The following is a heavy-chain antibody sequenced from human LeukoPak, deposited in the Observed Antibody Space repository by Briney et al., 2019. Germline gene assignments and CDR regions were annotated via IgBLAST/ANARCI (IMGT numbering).Heavy chain of an antibody. Sequence: SVKVSCKASGGTFSSYAISWVRQAPGQGLEWMGRIIPIFGTANYAQKFQGRVTITADESTSTAYMELSSLRSEDTAVYYCARDLTIFGVGHNWFDPWGQGTLVTVSS. D-gene: IGHD3-3*01. J-gene: IGHJ5*02. CDR3: ARDLTIFGVGHNWFDP. CDR2: IIPIFGTA. V-gene: IGHV1-69*15. CDR1: GGTFSSYA.